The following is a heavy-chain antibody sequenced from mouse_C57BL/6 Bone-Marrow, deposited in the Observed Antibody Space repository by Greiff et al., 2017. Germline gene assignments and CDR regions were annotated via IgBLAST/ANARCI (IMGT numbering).Heavy chain of an antibody. Sequence: VQLQQSGPELVKPGASVKISCKASGYAFSSSWMNWVKQRPGKGLEWIGRIYPGDGDTNYNGKFKGKATLTADKSSSTAYMQLSSLTSEDSAVYFCARYRDYYGSRWYFDVWGTGTTVTVSS. J-gene: IGHJ1*03. CDR2: IYPGDGDT. CDR1: GYAFSSSW. V-gene: IGHV1-82*01. CDR3: ARYRDYYGSRWYFDV. D-gene: IGHD1-1*01.